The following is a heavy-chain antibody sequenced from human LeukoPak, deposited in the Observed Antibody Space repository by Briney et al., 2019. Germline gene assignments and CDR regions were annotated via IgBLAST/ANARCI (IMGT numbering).Heavy chain of an antibody. Sequence: SETLSLTCAVYGGSFSGYYWSWIRQPPGKGLEWIGEINHSGSTNYNPSLKSRVTISVDTSKNQFSLKLSYVTAADTAVYYCARGVGSSGSMYDYWGQGTLVTVSS. CDR1: GGSFSGYY. V-gene: IGHV4-34*01. CDR2: INHSGST. CDR3: ARGVGSSGSMYDY. D-gene: IGHD3-22*01. J-gene: IGHJ4*02.